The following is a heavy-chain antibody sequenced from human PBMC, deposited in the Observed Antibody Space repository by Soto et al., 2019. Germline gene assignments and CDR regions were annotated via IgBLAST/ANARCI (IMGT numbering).Heavy chain of an antibody. CDR3: AKEMAMVRGVITNDYLDY. CDR2: ISGSGGST. D-gene: IGHD3-10*01. V-gene: IGHV3-23*01. Sequence: HPGGSLRLSCAASGFTFSSYAMSWVRQAPGKGLEWVSAISGSGGSTYYADSVKGRFTISRDNSKNTLYLQMNSLRAEDTAVYYCAKEMAMVRGVITNDYLDYWGQGTLVTVSS. J-gene: IGHJ4*02. CDR1: GFTFSSYA.